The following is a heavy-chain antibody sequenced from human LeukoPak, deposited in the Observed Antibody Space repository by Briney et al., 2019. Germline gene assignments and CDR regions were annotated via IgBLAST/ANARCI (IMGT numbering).Heavy chain of an antibody. V-gene: IGHV3-48*02. Sequence: GGSLRLSCAASGFTFSSYCMSWVRQAPGKGLEWVSYISSSSSTMFYADSVKGRFTISRDNANNSLYLHMNSLRDEDTAVYYCARDPLERQQLAHPPDYWGQGTLVTVSS. CDR3: ARDPLERQQLAHPPDY. J-gene: IGHJ4*02. CDR1: GFTFSSYC. CDR2: ISSSSSTM. D-gene: IGHD6-13*01.